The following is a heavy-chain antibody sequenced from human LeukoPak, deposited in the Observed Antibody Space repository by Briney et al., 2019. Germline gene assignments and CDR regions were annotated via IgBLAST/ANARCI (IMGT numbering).Heavy chain of an antibody. CDR1: GFTFSSYA. V-gene: IGHV3-23*01. Sequence: PGGSLRLSCAASGFTFSSYAMSWVRQAPGKGLEWVSAISGSGGSTYYADSVKGRFTISRDDSKNTLYLQMNSLRAEDAAVYYCARDRNDFWSGPRDGMDVWGQGTTVTVSS. D-gene: IGHD3-3*01. CDR3: ARDRNDFWSGPRDGMDV. CDR2: ISGSGGST. J-gene: IGHJ6*02.